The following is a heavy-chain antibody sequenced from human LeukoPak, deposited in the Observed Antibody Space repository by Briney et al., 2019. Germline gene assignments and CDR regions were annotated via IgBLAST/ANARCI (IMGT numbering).Heavy chain of an antibody. CDR1: GGSFSGYY. CDR3: ARTPRRTMVRGNYGMDV. J-gene: IGHJ6*02. V-gene: IGHV4-34*01. D-gene: IGHD3-10*01. Sequence: SETLSLTCAVYGGSFSGYYWSWIRQPPGKGLEWIGEINHSGSTNYNPSLKSRVTISVDTSKNQFSLKLSSVTAADTAVYYCARTPRRTMVRGNYGMDVWGQGTTVTVSS. CDR2: INHSGST.